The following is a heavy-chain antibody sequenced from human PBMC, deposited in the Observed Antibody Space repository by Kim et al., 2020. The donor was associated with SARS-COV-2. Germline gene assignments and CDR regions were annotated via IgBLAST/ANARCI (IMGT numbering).Heavy chain of an antibody. D-gene: IGHD4-17*01. CDR1: GGTFSSYA. V-gene: IGHV1-69*13. Sequence: SVKVSCKASGGTFSSYAISWVRQAPGQGLEWMGGIIPIFGTANYAQKFQGRVTITADESTSTAYMELSSLRSEDTAVYYCARGQDYGTTVTIDYWGQGTLVTVSS. CDR3: ARGQDYGTTVTIDY. CDR2: IIPIFGTA. J-gene: IGHJ4*02.